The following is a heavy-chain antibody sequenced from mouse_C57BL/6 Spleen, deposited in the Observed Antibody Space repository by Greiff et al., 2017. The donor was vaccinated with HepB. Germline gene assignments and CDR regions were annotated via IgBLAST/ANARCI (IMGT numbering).Heavy chain of an antibody. Sequence: VQLQQSGPELVKPGASVKMSCKASGYTFTDYNMHWVKQSHGKSLEWIGYINPNNGGTSYNQKFKGKATLTVNKSSSTAYMELRSLTSEDSAVYNCARSIYGNYGYYYAMDYWGQGTSVTVSS. CDR1: GYTFTDYN. V-gene: IGHV1-22*01. J-gene: IGHJ4*01. CDR2: INPNNGGT. CDR3: ARSIYGNYGYYYAMDY. D-gene: IGHD2-1*01.